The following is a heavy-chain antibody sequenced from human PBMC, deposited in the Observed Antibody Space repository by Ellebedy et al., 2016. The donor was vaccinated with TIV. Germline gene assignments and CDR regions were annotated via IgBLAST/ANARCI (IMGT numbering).Heavy chain of an antibody. J-gene: IGHJ4*02. D-gene: IGHD1-26*01. CDR2: VYDSGTT. Sequence: MPSETLSLTCTVSGGSISNYYWSWIRQSPGKELEWIGYVYDSGTTAYNPSLKSRVTISSDTSRNQFSLKLTSVTAADTAVYYCTRQWGGSVHSWGQGTLVTVSS. V-gene: IGHV4-59*08. CDR3: TRQWGGSVHS. CDR1: GGSISNYY.